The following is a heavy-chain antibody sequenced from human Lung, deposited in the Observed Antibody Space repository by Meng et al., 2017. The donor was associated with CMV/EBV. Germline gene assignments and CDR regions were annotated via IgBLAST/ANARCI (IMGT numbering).Heavy chain of an antibody. Sequence: GGSXRLXXAASGFTFSSYAMHWVRQAPGKGLEWVAVISYDGSNKYYADSVKGRFTISRDNSKNTLYLQMNSLRAEDTAVYYCARAFYDSIFDGMDVWGQGXTVTVSS. CDR3: ARAFYDSIFDGMDV. CDR2: ISYDGSNK. CDR1: GFTFSSYA. J-gene: IGHJ6*02. D-gene: IGHD3-22*01. V-gene: IGHV3-30*04.